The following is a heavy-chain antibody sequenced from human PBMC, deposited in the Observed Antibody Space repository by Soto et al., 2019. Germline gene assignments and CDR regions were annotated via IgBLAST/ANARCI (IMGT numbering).Heavy chain of an antibody. V-gene: IGHV1-69*04. CDR3: ARDRMVRGVITDLDYYYYMDV. CDR2: IIPILGIA. J-gene: IGHJ6*03. CDR1: GGTFSSYT. D-gene: IGHD3-10*01. Sequence: ASVKVSCKASGGTFSSYTISWVRQAPEQGLEWMGRIIPILGIANYAQKFQGRVTITADKSTSTAYMELSSLRSEDTAVYYCARDRMVRGVITDLDYYYYMDVWGKGTTVTVSS.